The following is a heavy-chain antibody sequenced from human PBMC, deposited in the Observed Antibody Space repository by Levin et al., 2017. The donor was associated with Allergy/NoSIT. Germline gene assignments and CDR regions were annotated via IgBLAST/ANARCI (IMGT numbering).Heavy chain of an antibody. CDR2: IYSSGSA. Sequence: PSETLSLTCKVSGGSISSGSYYWSWIRQPAAKGLEWIGRIYSSGSANYNPSLKRRVTISVDTSKNQFSLKLNSVTAADTAVYYCARAEVGSEHWGQGTLVTVSS. V-gene: IGHV4-61*02. CDR3: ARAEVGSEH. CDR1: GGSISSGSYY. D-gene: IGHD3-10*01. J-gene: IGHJ4*02.